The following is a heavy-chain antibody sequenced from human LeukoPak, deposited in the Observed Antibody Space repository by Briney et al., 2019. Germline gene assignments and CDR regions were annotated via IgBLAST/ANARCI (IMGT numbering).Heavy chain of an antibody. D-gene: IGHD3-22*01. CDR3: ARGGDSYDSSGYYHQYYFDY. J-gene: IGHJ4*02. CDR1: GYTFTGYY. CDR2: INPSGGST. V-gene: IGHV1-46*01. Sequence: ASVKVSCKASGYTFTGYYMHWVRQAPGQGLEWMGIINPSGGSTSYAQKFQGRVTMTRDTSTSTVYMELSSLRSEDTAVYYCARGGDSYDSSGYYHQYYFDYWGQRTLVTVSS.